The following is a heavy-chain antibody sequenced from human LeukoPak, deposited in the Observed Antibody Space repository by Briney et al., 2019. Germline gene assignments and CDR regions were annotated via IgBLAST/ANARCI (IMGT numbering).Heavy chain of an antibody. Sequence: GESLKISCKGSGYSLTSYWIGWVRQMPGKGLEWMGIIYPGDSDTRYSPSFQGQVTISADKSISTAYLQWSSLKASDTAMYYCARTRIGAWRTVYYDYVWGSYPPLDAFDIWGQGTMVTVSS. CDR2: IYPGDSDT. D-gene: IGHD3-16*02. CDR3: ARTRIGAWRTVYYDYVWGSYPPLDAFDI. CDR1: GYSLTSYW. J-gene: IGHJ3*02. V-gene: IGHV5-51*01.